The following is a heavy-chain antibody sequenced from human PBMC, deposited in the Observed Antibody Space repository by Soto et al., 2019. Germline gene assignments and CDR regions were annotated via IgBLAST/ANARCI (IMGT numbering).Heavy chain of an antibody. CDR2: ISYDGSNK. J-gene: IGHJ4*02. CDR3: ARRRITMVRGVILLIDY. Sequence: PGGSLRLSCAASGFTFSSYGMHWVRQAPGKGLEWVAVISYDGSNKFYAVSVKGRFTISRDNSKNTLYLQMNSLRAEDTAVYYCARRRITMVRGVILLIDYWGQGTLVTVSS. CDR1: GFTFSSYG. D-gene: IGHD3-10*01. V-gene: IGHV3-30*03.